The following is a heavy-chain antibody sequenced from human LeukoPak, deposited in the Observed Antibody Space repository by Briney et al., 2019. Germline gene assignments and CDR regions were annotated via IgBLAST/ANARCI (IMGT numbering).Heavy chain of an antibody. V-gene: IGHV4-39*07. D-gene: IGHD2-8*01. CDR2: IYYSGST. CDR1: GGSISSSSYY. Sequence: SETLSLTCTVSGGSISSSSYYWGWIRQPPGKGLEWIGSIYYSGSTYYNPSLKSRVTMSVDTSKNQFSLKLSSVTAADTAVYYCARDLSMADLGWFDPWGQGTLVTVSS. J-gene: IGHJ5*02. CDR3: ARDLSMADLGWFDP.